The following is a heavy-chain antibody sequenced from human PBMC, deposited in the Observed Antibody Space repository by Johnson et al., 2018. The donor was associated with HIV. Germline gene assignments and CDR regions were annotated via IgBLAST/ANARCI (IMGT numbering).Heavy chain of an antibody. J-gene: IGHJ3*02. D-gene: IGHD6-19*01. CDR2: ISGSGGST. Sequence: EVQLVESGGGVARPGGSLRLSCAASGFTFSSYAMSWVRQAPGKGLEWVSAISGSGGSTYYADSVKGRFTISRDNAKNSLYLQMNSLRAEDTAVYYCARPGIAVAAAPDDDAFEIWGQGTMITVSS. CDR1: GFTFSSYA. CDR3: ARPGIAVAAAPDDDAFEI. V-gene: IGHV3-23*04.